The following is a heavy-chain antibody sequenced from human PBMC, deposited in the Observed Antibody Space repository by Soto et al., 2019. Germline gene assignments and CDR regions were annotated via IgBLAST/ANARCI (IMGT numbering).Heavy chain of an antibody. CDR1: GGSFSGHY. CDR2: INQSGST. CDR3: AVGINWFDP. V-gene: IGHV4-34*01. J-gene: IGHJ5*02. Sequence: SETLSLTCAVYGGSFSGHYWTWIRQSPGKGLEWIGEINQSGSTNYNPSLKSRVTMSVDTSKNQFSLKLNSVTAADTAIYYCAVGINWFDPWGQGPWSPSPQ.